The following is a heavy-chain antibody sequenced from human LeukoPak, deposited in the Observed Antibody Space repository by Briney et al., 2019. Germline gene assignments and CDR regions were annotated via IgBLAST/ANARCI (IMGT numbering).Heavy chain of an antibody. J-gene: IGHJ4*02. CDR2: IRSSGNTI. CDR3: ARDPSSRGGFDY. CDR1: GFTFSDYS. D-gene: IGHD6-13*01. Sequence: GGCLRLSCAASGFTFSDYSMSWIRQAPGKGLEWVSYIRSSGNTIYYADSVKGRFTISRDNAKNSLYLQMNSLRGEDTAVYYCARDPSSRGGFDYWGQGTLVTVSS. V-gene: IGHV3-11*04.